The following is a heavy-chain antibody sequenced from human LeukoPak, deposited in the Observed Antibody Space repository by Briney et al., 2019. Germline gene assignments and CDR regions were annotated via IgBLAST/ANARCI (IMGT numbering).Heavy chain of an antibody. V-gene: IGHV1-18*01. CDR1: GYTFTSYG. D-gene: IGHD3-10*01. Sequence: GASVKVSCKASGYTFTSYGISWVRQAPGQGLEWMGWISAYNGNTNYAQKLQGRVTMTTDTSTSTAYMELRSLRSDDTAVYYCARAQTWDYYGSGSPWGQGTLVTVSS. CDR3: ARAQTWDYYGSGSP. J-gene: IGHJ4*02. CDR2: ISAYNGNT.